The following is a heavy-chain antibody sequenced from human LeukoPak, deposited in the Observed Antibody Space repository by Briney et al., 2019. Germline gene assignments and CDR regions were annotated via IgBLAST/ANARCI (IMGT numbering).Heavy chain of an antibody. V-gene: IGHV4-4*08. D-gene: IGHD3-16*02. CDR1: GGSISTSY. Sequence: SETLSLTCTVSGGSISTSYWNWIRQPPGKGLEWIGYFSTSGSTNYNPSLQSRVTISVDTSKNPFSLRLSSVTAADTAVYYCARHGRAVWGSHPTKAFDLWGPGTMVTVSS. CDR3: ARHGRAVWGSHPTKAFDL. CDR2: FSTSGST. J-gene: IGHJ3*01.